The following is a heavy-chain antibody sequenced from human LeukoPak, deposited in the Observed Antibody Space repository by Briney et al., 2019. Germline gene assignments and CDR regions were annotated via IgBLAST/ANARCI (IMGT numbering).Heavy chain of an antibody. V-gene: IGHV3-15*01. J-gene: IGHJ5*02. D-gene: IGHD3-3*01. Sequence: PGGSLRLSCAASGFTFSNAWMSWVRQAPGKGLEWVGRIKSKTDGGTTDYAAPVKGRFTISRDDSKNTLYLQMNSLKTGDTAVYYCTKQRFLEWLLSDWFDPWGQGTLVTVSS. CDR1: GFTFSNAW. CDR3: TKQRFLEWLLSDWFDP. CDR2: IKSKTDGGTT.